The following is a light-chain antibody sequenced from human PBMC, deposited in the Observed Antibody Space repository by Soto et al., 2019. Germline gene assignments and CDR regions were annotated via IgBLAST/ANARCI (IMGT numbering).Light chain of an antibody. J-gene: IGLJ2*01. V-gene: IGLV3-9*01. Sequence: SYELTQPLSVSVALGQTARITCGGNNIGSKNVHWYQQKPGQAPVLVIYRDSNRPSGIPERFAGSNSGNTATLTINRAQVGDEADYFCQVWDNSTVFGRGTKLTVL. CDR2: RDS. CDR3: QVWDNSTV. CDR1: NIGSKN.